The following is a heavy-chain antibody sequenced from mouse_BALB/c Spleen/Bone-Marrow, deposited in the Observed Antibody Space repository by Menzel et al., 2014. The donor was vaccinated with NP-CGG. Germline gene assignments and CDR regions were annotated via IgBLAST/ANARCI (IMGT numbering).Heavy chain of an antibody. CDR1: GYTFTSYW. J-gene: IGHJ4*01. CDR2: INPSTGYT. Sequence: VQLVESGAELAKPGASVKMSCKASGYTFTSYWMHWVKQRPGQGLEWIGYINPSTGYTEYNQKFKDEATLTADKSSSTAYMQLSSLTSEDSAVYYCARQITTVDYAMDYWGQGTSVTVSS. V-gene: IGHV1-7*01. CDR3: ARQITTVDYAMDY. D-gene: IGHD1-1*01.